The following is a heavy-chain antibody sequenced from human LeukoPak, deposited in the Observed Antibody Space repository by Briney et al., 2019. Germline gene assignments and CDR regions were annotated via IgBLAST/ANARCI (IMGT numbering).Heavy chain of an antibody. CDR2: ISGSGVST. V-gene: IGHV3-23*01. CDR1: GFTFTSYA. Sequence: PGGSLRLSCAASGFTFTSYAMSWVRQAPGKGLEWDSTISGSGVSTFYADSVKGRFTVSRDNSKNTLYLQMNSLRAEDTAVYYCAKAKHSSTWTGTDWGQGTLVTVSS. D-gene: IGHD6-13*01. CDR3: AKAKHSSTWTGTD. J-gene: IGHJ4*02.